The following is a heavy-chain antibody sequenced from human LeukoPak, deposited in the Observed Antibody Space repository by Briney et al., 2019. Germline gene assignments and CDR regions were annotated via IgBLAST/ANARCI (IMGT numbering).Heavy chain of an antibody. CDR1: GFTFSSYA. CDR3: AKGGKNIAAAGYFDY. V-gene: IGHV3-23*01. J-gene: IGHJ4*02. D-gene: IGHD6-13*01. Sequence: GGSLRLSCAASGFTFSSYAMSWVRQAPGKGLEWVSAISGSGGSTYYADSVKGRFTISRDDSKNTLYLQMNSLRAEDTAVYYCAKGGKNIAAAGYFDYWGQGTLVTVSS. CDR2: ISGSGGST.